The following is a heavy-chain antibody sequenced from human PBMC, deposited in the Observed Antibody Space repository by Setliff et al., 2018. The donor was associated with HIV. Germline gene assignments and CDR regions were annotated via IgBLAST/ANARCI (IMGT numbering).Heavy chain of an antibody. CDR3: ARGGGYDVVICFDY. V-gene: IGHV1-3*01. Sequence: ASVKVSCKASGYTFTSYAMHWVRQAPGQRLEWMGWINAGNGNTRYSRTFQGRVTITRDTSASTAYMELSSLRSEDTAVYYCARGGGYDVVICFDYWGQGTLVTVS. J-gene: IGHJ4*02. CDR2: INAGNGNT. D-gene: IGHD5-12*01. CDR1: GYTFTSYA.